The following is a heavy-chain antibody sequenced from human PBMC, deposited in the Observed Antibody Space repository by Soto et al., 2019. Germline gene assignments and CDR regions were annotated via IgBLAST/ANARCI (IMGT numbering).Heavy chain of an antibody. CDR3: QRSTRQNYFDY. V-gene: IGHV3-74*01. CDR2: INSDGSIT. Sequence: EVQLVESGGGLVQPGGSLRLSCAASGFTFSTYWMHWVRQAPGTGLVWVSRINSDGSITNYADSVKGRFSISRDNAKNTLYLQMNSLRVEDTAVYSFQRSTRQNYFDYWGKGTLVTVSS. CDR1: GFTFSTYW. J-gene: IGHJ4*02.